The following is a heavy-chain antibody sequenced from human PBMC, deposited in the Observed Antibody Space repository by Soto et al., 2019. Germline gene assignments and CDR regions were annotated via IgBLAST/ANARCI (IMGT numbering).Heavy chain of an antibody. CDR1: GGSISSSSYY. J-gene: IGHJ4*02. CDR3: ARPSYSGYGS. CDR2: IYYSGST. Sequence: QLQLQESGPGLVKPSETLSLTCTVSGGSISSSSYYWGWIRQPPGKGLEWIGSIYYSGSTYYNPSLKTRVTISVDTSKNQFSLTLSSVTAADTAVYYCARPSYSGYGSWGQGTLVTVSS. V-gene: IGHV4-39*01. D-gene: IGHD5-12*01.